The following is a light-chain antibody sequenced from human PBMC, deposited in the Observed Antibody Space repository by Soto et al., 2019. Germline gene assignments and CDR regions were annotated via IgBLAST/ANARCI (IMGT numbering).Light chain of an antibody. CDR1: PSVSSN. V-gene: IGKV3-15*01. CDR3: QQYDSWPPLFT. J-gene: IGKJ3*01. CDR2: GTS. Sequence: EIIMTQSPATLSVSPGERATLSCRASPSVSSNLAWYRQRPGQAPRLLIYGTSTRATGIPDRFSGSGSGTEFTLTISSLQSEAFAVYYCQQYDSWPPLFTFGPGTKVDLK.